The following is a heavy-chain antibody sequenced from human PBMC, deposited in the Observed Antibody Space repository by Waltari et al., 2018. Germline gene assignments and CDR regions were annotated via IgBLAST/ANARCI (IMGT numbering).Heavy chain of an antibody. CDR3: ARHPYGDVAFDI. Sequence: QLQLQESGPGLVKPSETLSLTCTVSGGSISSSSYYWGWIRQPPGKGLEWIGSVYYSWSTYYNPSLNGRVTISVDTSKNQFSLKVSSVTAADTAVYYCARHPYGDVAFDIWGQGTMVTVSS. D-gene: IGHD4-17*01. CDR2: VYYSWST. CDR1: GGSISSSSYY. J-gene: IGHJ3*02. V-gene: IGHV4-39*01.